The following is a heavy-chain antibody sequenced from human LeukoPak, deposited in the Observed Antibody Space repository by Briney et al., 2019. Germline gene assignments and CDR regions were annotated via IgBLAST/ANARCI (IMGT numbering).Heavy chain of an antibody. V-gene: IGHV3-30-3*01. D-gene: IGHD6-19*01. J-gene: IGHJ4*02. CDR2: ISYDGSNK. Sequence: PGGSLRLSCAASGFTFSSYAMHWVRQAPGKGLEWVAVISYDGSNKYYADSVKGRFTISRDNSKNTLYLQMNSLRAEDTAVYYCARGIAVFRGQGTLVTVSS. CDR3: ARGIAVF. CDR1: GFTFSSYA.